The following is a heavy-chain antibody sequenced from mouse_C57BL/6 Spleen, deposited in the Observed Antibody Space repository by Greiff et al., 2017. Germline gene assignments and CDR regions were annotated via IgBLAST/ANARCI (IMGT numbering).Heavy chain of an antibody. CDR3: ARIYDYDESGYAMDY. Sequence: EVMLVESGGGLVKPGGSLKLSCAASGFTFSDYGMHWVRQAPEKGLEWVAYISSGSSTIYYADTVKGRFTISRDNATNTLFLQMTSLRSEDTAMYYCARIYDYDESGYAMDYWGQGTSVTVSP. V-gene: IGHV5-17*01. D-gene: IGHD2-4*01. CDR1: GFTFSDYG. CDR2: ISSGSSTI. J-gene: IGHJ4*01.